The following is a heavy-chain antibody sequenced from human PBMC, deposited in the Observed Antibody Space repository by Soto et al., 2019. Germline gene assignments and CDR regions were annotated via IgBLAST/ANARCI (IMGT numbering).Heavy chain of an antibody. D-gene: IGHD2-2*01. CDR3: ARGYCSISSCSNWLDP. CDR1: GGSISSGYS. Sequence: QLQLQESGSGLVKPSQTLSLTCAVSGGSISSGYSWSWIRQPPGKGLEWIGYIYHSGITYYNPSLKSRVTISVDRSKIQFSLKLSSVTAADTAVYYCARGYCSISSCSNWLDPWGQGTLVTVSS. CDR2: IYHSGIT. J-gene: IGHJ5*02. V-gene: IGHV4-30-2*01.